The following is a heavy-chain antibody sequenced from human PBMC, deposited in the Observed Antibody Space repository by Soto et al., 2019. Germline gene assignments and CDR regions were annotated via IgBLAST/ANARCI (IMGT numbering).Heavy chain of an antibody. Sequence: GGSLRLSCAASGFTFSSYSMNWVRQAPGKGLGWVSYISSSSTIYYADSVKGRFTISRDNAKNSLYLQMNSLRDEDTAVYYCARTRRDLVVTVPRDWFDPWGQGTLVTVSS. D-gene: IGHD5-12*01. V-gene: IGHV3-48*02. J-gene: IGHJ5*02. CDR1: GFTFSSYS. CDR3: ARTRRDLVVTVPRDWFDP. CDR2: ISSSSTI.